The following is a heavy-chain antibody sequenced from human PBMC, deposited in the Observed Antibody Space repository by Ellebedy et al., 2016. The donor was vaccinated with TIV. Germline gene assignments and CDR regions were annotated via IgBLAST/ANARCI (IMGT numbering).Heavy chain of an antibody. J-gene: IGHJ4*02. Sequence: ASVKVSCKDSGYTFTSYYMHWVRQAPGQGLEWMGIINPSGGSTSHAQKFQGRVTMTRDTSTSTVYMELSSLRSEDTAVYYCASPARIAVALGYWGQGTLVTVSS. D-gene: IGHD6-19*01. V-gene: IGHV1-46*01. CDR1: GYTFTSYY. CDR3: ASPARIAVALGY. CDR2: INPSGGST.